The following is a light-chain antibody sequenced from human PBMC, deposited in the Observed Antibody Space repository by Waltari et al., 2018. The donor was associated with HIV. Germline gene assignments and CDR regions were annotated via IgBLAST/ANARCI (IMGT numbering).Light chain of an antibody. CDR2: RKH. CDR3: ATWDDRLSGWV. V-gene: IGLV1-47*01. Sequence: QSVLTQPPSASGTPGQRVTISCSGSSSSIGSNDVYWYQQFPGTAPKTLIYRKHGRPSGVPDRFSGSKTGTSASLAISGLRSEDEADYYCATWDDRLSGWVFGGGTKLTVL. CDR1: SSSIGSND. J-gene: IGLJ3*02.